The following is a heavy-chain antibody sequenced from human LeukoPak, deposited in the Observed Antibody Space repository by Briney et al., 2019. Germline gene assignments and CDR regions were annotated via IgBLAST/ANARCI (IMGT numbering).Heavy chain of an antibody. J-gene: IGHJ4*02. CDR2: ISYSVNTI. CDR1: GFTFSSYE. Sequence: GGSLRLSCAASGFTFSSYEMNWVRQAPGKGLEWVSYISYSVNTIYYADSVKGRFTISRDNAKNSLYLQMNSLRADDTAVYYCARVANYYGSANFDYGRQETLDTVSS. V-gene: IGHV3-48*03. D-gene: IGHD3-10*01. CDR3: ARVANYYGSANFDY.